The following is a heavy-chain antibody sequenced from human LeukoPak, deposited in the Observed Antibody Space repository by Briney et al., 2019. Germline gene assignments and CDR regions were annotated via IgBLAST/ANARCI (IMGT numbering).Heavy chain of an antibody. J-gene: IGHJ4*02. CDR2: INHSGST. Sequence: NPSETLPLTCAVYGGSFSGYYWSWIRQPPGKGLEWIGEINHSGSTNYNPSLESRVTISVDQSKNQFSLNLTSVTAADTAIYYCAKMIPATPDYFDYWGQGILVTVSS. CDR3: AKMIPATPDYFDY. D-gene: IGHD2-15*01. CDR1: GGSFSGYY. V-gene: IGHV4-34*01.